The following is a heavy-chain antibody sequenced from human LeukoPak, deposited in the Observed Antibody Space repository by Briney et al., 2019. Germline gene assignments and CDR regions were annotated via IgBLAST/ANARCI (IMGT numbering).Heavy chain of an antibody. CDR2: IWYDGSNK. Sequence: PGGSLRLSCAASGFTFSSYGMHWVRQAPGKGLEWVAVIWYDGSNKYYADSVKGRFTISRDNSKNTLYMQMNSLRAEDTAIYYCAKGSSSARPYYFDYWGQGTLVTVSS. CDR3: AKGSSSARPYYFDY. D-gene: IGHD6-19*01. V-gene: IGHV3-33*06. J-gene: IGHJ4*02. CDR1: GFTFSSYG.